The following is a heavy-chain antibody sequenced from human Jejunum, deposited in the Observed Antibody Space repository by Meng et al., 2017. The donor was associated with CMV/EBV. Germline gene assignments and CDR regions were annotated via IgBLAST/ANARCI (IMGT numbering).Heavy chain of an antibody. Sequence: CRASGYTFTSYALHWVRQASGQRLEWMGWINAGNGNTKYSQKFQVRVTMTRDASASTAYMELSSLRSEDTAVYYCARSDILTGAFDYWGQGTLVTVSS. D-gene: IGHD3-9*01. CDR3: ARSDILTGAFDY. CDR2: INAGNGNT. V-gene: IGHV1-3*01. J-gene: IGHJ4*02. CDR1: GYTFTSYA.